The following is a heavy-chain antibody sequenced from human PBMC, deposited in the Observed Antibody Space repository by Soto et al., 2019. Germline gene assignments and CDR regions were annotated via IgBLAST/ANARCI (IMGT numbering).Heavy chain of an antibody. CDR2: MNPNSGNT. J-gene: IGHJ6*03. CDR1: GYTFTSYD. D-gene: IGHD3-10*01. V-gene: IGHV1-8*01. CDR3: ARGSRTMVRGVTNVSYYYYMDV. Sequence: ASVKVSCKASGYTFTSYDINWVRQATGQGLEWMGWMNPNSGNTGYAQKFQGRVTMTRNTSISTAYMELSSLRSEDTAVYYCARGSRTMVRGVTNVSYYYYMDVWGKGTTVTVSS.